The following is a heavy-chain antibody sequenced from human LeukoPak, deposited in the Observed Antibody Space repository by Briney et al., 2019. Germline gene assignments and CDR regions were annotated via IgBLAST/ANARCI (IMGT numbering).Heavy chain of an antibody. Sequence: PGGSLRLSCAASGFTFSSYWMSWVRQAPGKGLEWVSYISSSSSTIYYADSVKGRFTISRDNAKNSLYLQMNSLRDEDTAVYYCARVGRGDLYYYFYYGMDVWGQGTTVTVSS. D-gene: IGHD1-26*01. J-gene: IGHJ6*02. CDR3: ARVGRGDLYYYFYYGMDV. CDR1: GFTFSSYW. V-gene: IGHV3-48*02. CDR2: ISSSSSTI.